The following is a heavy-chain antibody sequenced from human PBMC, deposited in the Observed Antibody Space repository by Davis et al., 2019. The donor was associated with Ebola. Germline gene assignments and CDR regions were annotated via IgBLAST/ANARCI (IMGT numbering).Heavy chain of an antibody. D-gene: IGHD3-3*01. CDR3: ARSLSGRSGAMDL. V-gene: IGHV3-30*03. CDR1: GFSFGDFA. CDR2: ISFDGTYK. J-gene: IGHJ6*02. Sequence: SLNISCAATGFSFGDFAMYWVRQAPGKGLDWVTVISFDGTYKKSVASVKGRFTVSRDNSKNTLSLQMNSLRSDDTALYYCARSLSGRSGAMDLWGQGTTGIVSS.